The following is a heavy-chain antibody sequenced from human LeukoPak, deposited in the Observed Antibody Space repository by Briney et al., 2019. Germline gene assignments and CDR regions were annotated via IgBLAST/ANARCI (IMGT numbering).Heavy chain of an antibody. CDR3: ARPLRYCSSTSCYSDAFDI. V-gene: IGHV1-46*01. CDR1: GYTFTSYY. J-gene: IGHJ3*02. CDR2: INPSGGST. D-gene: IGHD2-2*01. Sequence: ASVKVSCKASGYTFTSYYMHWVRQAPGQGLEWMGIINPSGGSTSYAQKFQGRVTMTRDTSTSTVYMELSSLRSEDTAVYYCARPLRYCSSTSCYSDAFDIWGQGTMVTVSS.